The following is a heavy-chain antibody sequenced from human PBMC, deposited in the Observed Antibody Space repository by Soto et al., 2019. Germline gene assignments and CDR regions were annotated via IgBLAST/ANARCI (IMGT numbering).Heavy chain of an antibody. D-gene: IGHD6-13*01. V-gene: IGHV3-64D*06. Sequence: GGSLRLSCSASGFTFSSYAMHWVRQAPGKGLEYVSAISSNGGSTYYADSVKGRFTISRDNSKNTLYLQVSSLRAEDTTVYYCVKDGPLYSNTYWGQGTLVTVSS. CDR1: GFTFSSYA. CDR2: ISSNGGST. CDR3: VKDGPLYSNTY. J-gene: IGHJ4*02.